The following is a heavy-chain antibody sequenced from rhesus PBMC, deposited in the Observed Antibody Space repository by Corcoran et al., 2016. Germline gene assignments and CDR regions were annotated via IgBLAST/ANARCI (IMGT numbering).Heavy chain of an antibody. J-gene: IGHJ4*01. CDR1: GGSISSSYYY. CDR2: ISYRGST. V-gene: IGHV4-122*02. CDR3: ARIPGIAAGEDY. D-gene: IGHD6-13*01. Sequence: QVQLQESGPGLVKPSETLSLTCAVSGGSISSSYYYWSWIRQAPGKGLEWIGYISYRGSTSNTPSLNSRVTISVATSKTQFSLKLSSVTAADTAVYYCARIPGIAAGEDYWGQGVLVTVSS.